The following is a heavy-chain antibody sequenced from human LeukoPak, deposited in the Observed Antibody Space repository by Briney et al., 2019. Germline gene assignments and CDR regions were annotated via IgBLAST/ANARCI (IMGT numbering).Heavy chain of an antibody. CDR2: IIPIFGTA. CDR1: GGTFRSYA. J-gene: IGHJ4*02. D-gene: IGHD6-6*01. Sequence: SVKVSCKASGGTFRSYAISWVRQAPGQGLEWMGGIIPIFGTANYAQKFQGRVTITADESTSTAYMELSSLRSEDTAVYYCARVGEPEYSSSSSGFDYWGQGTLVTVSS. V-gene: IGHV1-69*01. CDR3: ARVGEPEYSSSSSGFDY.